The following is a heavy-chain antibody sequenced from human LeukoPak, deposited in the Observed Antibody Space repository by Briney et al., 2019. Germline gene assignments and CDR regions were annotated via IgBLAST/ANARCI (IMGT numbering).Heavy chain of an antibody. V-gene: IGHV1-18*01. CDR1: GYTFTRHD. CDR2: ISAYNGNT. J-gene: IGHJ3*02. Sequence: GASVKVSCKASGYTFTRHDISWVRQAPGQGLEWMGWISAYNGNTNYAHHLQGRVTMTRDTSISTAYMELSRLRSDDTAVYYCATCDPRRDDAFDIWGQGTMVTVSS. CDR3: ATCDPRRDDAFDI. D-gene: IGHD1-14*01.